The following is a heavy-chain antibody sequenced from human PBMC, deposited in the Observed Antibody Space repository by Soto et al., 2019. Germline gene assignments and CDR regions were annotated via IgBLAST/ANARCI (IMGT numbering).Heavy chain of an antibody. J-gene: IGHJ4*02. CDR1: GGSVSSGSYY. D-gene: IGHD6-13*01. CDR2: IYYSGST. V-gene: IGHV4-61*01. CDR3: ARDLGYSSSWYYFDY. Sequence: SETLSLTCTVSGGSVSSGSYYWSWIRQPPGKGLEWIGYIYYSGSTNYNPSLKSRVTISVDTSKNQFSLKLSSVTAADTAVYYCARDLGYSSSWYYFDYWGQGTLVTVSS.